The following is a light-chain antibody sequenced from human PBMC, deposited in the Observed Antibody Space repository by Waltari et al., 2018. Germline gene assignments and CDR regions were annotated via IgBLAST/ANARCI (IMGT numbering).Light chain of an antibody. CDR3: QQYNQWPLT. CDR1: QDISHY. J-gene: IGKJ4*01. CDR2: DAT. Sequence: DIQVTQSPSSLSASVGDRVTITCQASQDISHYLNWYQQRPGKAPKVLIYDATLLKIGVPSRFSGSGSGTDFTFAITSLQPEDAATYYCQQYNQWPLTFGRGTKVEIK. V-gene: IGKV1-33*01.